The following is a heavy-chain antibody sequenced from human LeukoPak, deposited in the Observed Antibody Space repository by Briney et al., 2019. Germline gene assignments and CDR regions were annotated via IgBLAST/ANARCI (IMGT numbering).Heavy chain of an antibody. CDR2: IGTAGDT. J-gene: IGHJ4*02. CDR1: GFTFSSYD. D-gene: IGHD3-10*01. CDR3: ARSRQRGVPDY. Sequence: GGSLRLSCAASGFTFSSYDMHWVRQATGKGLEWVSAIGTAGDTYYPGSVKGRFTISRENAKNSLYLQMNSLRAGDTAVYYCARSRQRGVPDYWGQGTLVTVSS. V-gene: IGHV3-13*01.